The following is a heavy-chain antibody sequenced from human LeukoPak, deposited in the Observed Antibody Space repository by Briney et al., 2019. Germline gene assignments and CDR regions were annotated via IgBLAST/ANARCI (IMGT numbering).Heavy chain of an antibody. D-gene: IGHD3-22*01. V-gene: IGHV4-59*01. CDR3: ARGDSSGYYYPYYYYYMDV. J-gene: IGHJ6*03. Sequence: SETLSLTRIVSGGSISSYYWSWIRQPPGKGLEWIGYIYYSGSTNYNPSLKSRVTISVDTSKNQFSLKLSSVTAADTAVYYCARGDSSGYYYPYYYYYMDVWGKGTTVTVSS. CDR1: GGSISSYY. CDR2: IYYSGST.